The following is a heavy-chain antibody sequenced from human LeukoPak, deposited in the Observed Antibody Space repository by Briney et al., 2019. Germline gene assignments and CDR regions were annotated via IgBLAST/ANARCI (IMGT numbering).Heavy chain of an antibody. CDR1: GFTFSSYA. V-gene: IGHV3-30*04. J-gene: IGHJ4*02. D-gene: IGHD3-9*01. CDR3: ASLILTGYYSSDY. CDR2: ISYDGSNK. Sequence: PGGSLRLSCATSGFTFSSYAMHWVRQAPDKGLEWVAFISYDGSNKYYADSVKGRFTISRDNSKSTLYLQMNSLRAEDTAVYYCASLILTGYYSSDYWGQGTLVTVSS.